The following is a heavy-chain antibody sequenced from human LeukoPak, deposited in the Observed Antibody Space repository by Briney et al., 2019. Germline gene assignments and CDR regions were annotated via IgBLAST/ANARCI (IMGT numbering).Heavy chain of an antibody. Sequence: ASVKVSCKASGGTFSSYSISCVRQAPGQGLEWMGGIIPIFGTANYAQKFQGRVTITADESTSTAYMELRRMRSEDTDVYYCARAYRSRWPYFDYWGQGTLVTVSS. V-gene: IGHV1-69*13. CDR2: IIPIFGTA. CDR3: ARAYRSRWPYFDY. D-gene: IGHD6-13*01. J-gene: IGHJ4*02. CDR1: GGTFSSYS.